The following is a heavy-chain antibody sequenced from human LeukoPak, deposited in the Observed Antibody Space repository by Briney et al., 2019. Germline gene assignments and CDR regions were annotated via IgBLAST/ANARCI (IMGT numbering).Heavy chain of an antibody. CDR3: AKVRYSSGWLFDY. J-gene: IGHJ4*02. V-gene: IGHV4-4*07. Sequence: PSETLSLTCSVSGGSISNYYWSWIRHPAGKGLEWIGRIYASGSTNYNPSLKSRVTMSVDTSKNEFSLKLSSVTAADTAVYYCAKVRYSSGWLFDYWGQGTLVTVSS. CDR2: IYASGST. D-gene: IGHD6-19*01. CDR1: GGSISNYY.